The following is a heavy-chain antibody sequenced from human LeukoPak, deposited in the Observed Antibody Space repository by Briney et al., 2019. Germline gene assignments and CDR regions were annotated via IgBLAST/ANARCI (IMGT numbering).Heavy chain of an antibody. J-gene: IGHJ6*03. CDR2: IYSGGST. CDR3: ARDVSDTYGGFYYYYMDV. Sequence: GGSLRLSCAASGFTVSSNYMSWVRQAPGKGLEWVSVIYSGGSTYYADSVKGRFTISRDNSKNTLYLQMNSLRAEDTAVYYCARDVSDTYGGFYYYYMDVWGKGTTVTVSS. V-gene: IGHV3-53*01. D-gene: IGHD5-18*01. CDR1: GFTVSSNY.